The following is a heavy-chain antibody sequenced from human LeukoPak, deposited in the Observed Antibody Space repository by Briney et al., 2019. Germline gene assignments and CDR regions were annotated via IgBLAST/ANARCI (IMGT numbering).Heavy chain of an antibody. J-gene: IGHJ4*02. CDR2: ISAYSGNT. CDR3: ARAPGSSVLLPFDY. Sequence: ASVKVSCKASGYTFTSYGISWVRQAPGQGLEWMGWISAYSGNTNYAQKLQGRVTMTTDTSTSTAYMELRSLRSDDTAVYYCARAPGSSVLLPFDYWGQGTLVTVSS. V-gene: IGHV1-18*01. CDR1: GYTFTSYG. D-gene: IGHD6-13*01.